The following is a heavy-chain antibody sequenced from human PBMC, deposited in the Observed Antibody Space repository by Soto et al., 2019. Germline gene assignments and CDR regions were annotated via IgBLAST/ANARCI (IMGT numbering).Heavy chain of an antibody. V-gene: IGHV3-30*03. J-gene: IGHJ4*02. CDR3: ARGNLRFDFDS. CDR2: ISGDGINT. Sequence: QIQLVESGGDVVQPGKSLRLSCAASGFNFGFFGMHWVRQAPGKGLEWVAFISGDGINTQYADSVRGRFTLSRDYSRKTMYLQMDSLRDVDTALYYCARGNLRFDFDSWGLGTLVTVSS. CDR1: GFNFGFFG.